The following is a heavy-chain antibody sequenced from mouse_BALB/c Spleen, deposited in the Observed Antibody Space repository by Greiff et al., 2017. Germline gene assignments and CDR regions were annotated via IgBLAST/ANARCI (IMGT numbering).Heavy chain of an antibody. CDR1: GYTFTAYA. CDR3: ARRSTNYAMDY. CDR2: ISTYYGNT. J-gene: IGHJ4*01. Sequence: VQLQESGPELVRPGVSVKISCKGSGYTFTAYAMHWVKQSHAKSLEWIGVISTYYGNTNYNQKFKGKVTMTVDKSSSKAYMELARLTSEDSAIYYCARRSTNYAMDYWGQGTSVTVSS. V-gene: IGHV1-67*01. D-gene: IGHD1-1*01.